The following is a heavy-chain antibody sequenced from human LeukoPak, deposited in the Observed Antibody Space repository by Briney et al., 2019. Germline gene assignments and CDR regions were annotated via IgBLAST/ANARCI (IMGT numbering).Heavy chain of an antibody. CDR3: ARGLLGIVGAATYYFDY. V-gene: IGHV4-34*01. J-gene: IGHJ4*02. D-gene: IGHD1-26*01. Sequence: PSETMSLTCAVYGRSFSGNYWSWIRQPPGKGLEWIGEINHSGSTNYNPSLKSRVTISVDTSKNQFSLKLSSVTAADTAVYYCARGLLGIVGAATYYFDYWGQGTLVTVSS. CDR2: INHSGST. CDR1: GRSFSGNY.